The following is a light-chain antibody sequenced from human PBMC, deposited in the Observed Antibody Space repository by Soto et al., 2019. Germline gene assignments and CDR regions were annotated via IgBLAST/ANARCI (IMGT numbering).Light chain of an antibody. Sequence: IVMAQAPSSRSGSPGERATLSCRASQGVSRALAWYQQKPGQAPRLLISGASTRPAGIPARFSGSGSGTEFTLTISSLQSEDFAVYYCQQYNTFPPWTFGPGTKV. V-gene: IGKV3-15*01. CDR2: GAS. CDR3: QQYNTFPPWT. J-gene: IGKJ1*01. CDR1: QGVSRA.